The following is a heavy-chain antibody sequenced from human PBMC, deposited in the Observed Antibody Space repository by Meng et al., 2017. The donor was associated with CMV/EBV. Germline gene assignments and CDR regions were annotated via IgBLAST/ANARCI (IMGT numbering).Heavy chain of an antibody. CDR2: IYYSGST. Sequence: VPPQVSGPEPVNPSQLHYLTWTVSGCTISVGDYSCSWIRQHPGKGLEWIGYIYYSGSTYYNPSLKSRVTISVDTSKTQFSLKLSSVTAADTAVYYCARVTSRVAGAFAYWGQGTLVTVSS. CDR3: ARVTSRVAGAFAY. J-gene: IGHJ4*02. V-gene: IGHV4-30-4*08. D-gene: IGHD1-14*01. CDR1: GCTISVGDYS.